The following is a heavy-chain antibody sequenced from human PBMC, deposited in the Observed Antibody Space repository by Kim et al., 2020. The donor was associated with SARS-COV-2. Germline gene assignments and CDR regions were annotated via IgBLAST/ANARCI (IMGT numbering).Heavy chain of an antibody. D-gene: IGHD3-22*01. V-gene: IGHV3-49*03. CDR1: GFTFGDYA. Sequence: GGSLRLSCTASGFTFGDYAMSWFRQAPGKGLEWVGFIRSKAYGGTTEYAASVKGRFTISRDDSKSIAYLQMNSLKTEDTAVYYCTRVGRPYYYDSSGYFSFADYWGQGTLVTVSS. CDR2: IRSKAYGGTT. CDR3: TRVGRPYYYDSSGYFSFADY. J-gene: IGHJ4*02.